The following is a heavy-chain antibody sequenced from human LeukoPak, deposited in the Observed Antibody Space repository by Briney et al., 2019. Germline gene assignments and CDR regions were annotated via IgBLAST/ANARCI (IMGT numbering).Heavy chain of an antibody. CDR2: NYYSGSN. V-gene: IGHV4-59*01. CDR1: GGSISSYY. J-gene: IGHJ3*02. D-gene: IGHD1-14*01. Sequence: SETLSLICTVSGGSISSYYWIWIRQPPGEGREGMGYNYYSGSNNHNPSLKSRVTISVDTSKIQFALKLSAVTAADTAVYYCAVPGLDAFDIWGQGTMVTVSS. CDR3: AVPGLDAFDI.